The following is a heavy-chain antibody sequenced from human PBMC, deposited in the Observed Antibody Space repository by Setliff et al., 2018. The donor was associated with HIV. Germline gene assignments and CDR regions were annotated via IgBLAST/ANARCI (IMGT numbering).Heavy chain of an antibody. D-gene: IGHD2-15*01. V-gene: IGHV4-34*01. CDR2: INHSGST. J-gene: IGHJ5*02. CDR1: GGSFSGYY. Sequence: PSETLSLTCAVYGGSFSGYYWSWIRQPPGKGLEWLGEINHSGSTNYNPSLKRRVTISVDTSKNQFSLKLSSVTAADTAVYYCARSPGSRAATGADRFDPWGQGTLVTVSS. CDR3: ARSPGSRAATGADRFDP.